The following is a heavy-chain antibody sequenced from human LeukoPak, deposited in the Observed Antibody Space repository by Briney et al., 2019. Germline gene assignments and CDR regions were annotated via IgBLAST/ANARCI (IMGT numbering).Heavy chain of an antibody. V-gene: IGHV4-4*07. CDR2: IYSSGST. Sequence: SETLSLTCTVTVGFISKYYWNWIRQPAGKGLEWIGRIYSSGSTNYNPSLNSRVTISVDKSKNQFSLKLSSVTGADTAVYYGARSPTVTNTFDYWGQGTLVTVSS. CDR1: VGFISKYY. CDR3: ARSPTVTNTFDY. D-gene: IGHD4-17*01. J-gene: IGHJ4*02.